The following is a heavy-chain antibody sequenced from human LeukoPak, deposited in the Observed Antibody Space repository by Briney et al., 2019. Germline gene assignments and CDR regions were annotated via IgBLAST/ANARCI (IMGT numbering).Heavy chain of an antibody. CDR2: IKQDGSEK. CDR3: ARAGRKSRGVDLVRKKETGYYYYMDV. CDR1: GFTFSSYG. D-gene: IGHD3-10*02. Sequence: GGTLRLSCAASGFTFSSYGMRWVRQAPGKGLEWVANIKQDGSEKYYVDSVKGRFTISRDNAKNSLYLQMNSLRAEDTAVYYCARAGRKSRGVDLVRKKETGYYYYMDVWGKGTTVTVSS. J-gene: IGHJ6*03. V-gene: IGHV3-7*01.